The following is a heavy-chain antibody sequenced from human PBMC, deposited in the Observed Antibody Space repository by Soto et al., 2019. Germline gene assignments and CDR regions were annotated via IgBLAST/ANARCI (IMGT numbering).Heavy chain of an antibody. D-gene: IGHD3-22*01. CDR1: GGSIRDYY. J-gene: IGHJ4*02. V-gene: IGHV4-59*08. CDR2: IYYTGTT. CDR3: ARLGGYYQAFDS. Sequence: SETLSLTCTVSGGSIRDYYWSWIRQPPGKGLEWIGYIYYTGTTKYNPSIKSRVTISVDSSKNQFSLKLDSVTAADTAVYYCARLGGYYQAFDSWGQGTRVTVS.